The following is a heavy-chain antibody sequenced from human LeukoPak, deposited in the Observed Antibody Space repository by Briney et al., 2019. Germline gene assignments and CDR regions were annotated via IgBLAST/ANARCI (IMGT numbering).Heavy chain of an antibody. V-gene: IGHV3-21*01. Sequence: GGSLRLSCAAPGFTFSNYSMNWVRQAPGKGLEWVSSISSNSKYIYYADSVKGRFTISRDNAKNSLYLQMNSLRAEDTAVYYCARDGSIAVKNWFDPWGQGTLVTVSS. CDR1: GFTFSNYS. CDR3: ARDGSIAVKNWFDP. D-gene: IGHD6-19*01. CDR2: ISSNSKYI. J-gene: IGHJ5*02.